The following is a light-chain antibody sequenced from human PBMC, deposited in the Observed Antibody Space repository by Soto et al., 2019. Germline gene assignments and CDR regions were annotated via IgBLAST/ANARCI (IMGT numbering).Light chain of an antibody. J-gene: IGKJ2*01. CDR3: QQYGSSSYT. CDR1: QSVSSTY. CDR2: GAS. Sequence: EIVLTQSPGTLSLSPGERATLSCRASQSVSSTYLAWYQQNPGQAPRLLIYGASSRATGIPDRFSGSGSGTDSTLTISRLEPEDFAVYFCQQYGSSSYTFGQETKLEIK. V-gene: IGKV3-20*01.